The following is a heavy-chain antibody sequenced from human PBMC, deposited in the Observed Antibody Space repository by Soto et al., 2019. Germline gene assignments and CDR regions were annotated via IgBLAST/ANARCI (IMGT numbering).Heavy chain of an antibody. CDR3: ARGSKGSSWYAYWFDP. Sequence: QVQLVQSGAAVKKPGASVTVSCQASGYTFTSYDINWVRQATGQGLEWMGWMNPNSGNTGYAQKFQGRVTMTRNTAISTAYMELSSLRAEDTAVYYCARGSKGSSWYAYWFDPWGQGTLVTVSS. D-gene: IGHD6-13*01. V-gene: IGHV1-8*01. J-gene: IGHJ5*02. CDR1: GYTFTSYD. CDR2: MNPNSGNT.